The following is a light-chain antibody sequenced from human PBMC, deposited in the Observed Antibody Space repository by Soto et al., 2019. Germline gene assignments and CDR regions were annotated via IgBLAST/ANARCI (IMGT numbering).Light chain of an antibody. Sequence: AIQMTQSPSSLSASVGNRVTITCRASQGIRNDLGWYQQKPGKAPKLLIYAASSLQSGVPSRFSASGSGTDFTLTISSLQPEDFATYYCLQDYDYPLTFGGGTKLDIK. CDR2: AAS. J-gene: IGKJ4*01. CDR3: LQDYDYPLT. V-gene: IGKV1-6*01. CDR1: QGIRND.